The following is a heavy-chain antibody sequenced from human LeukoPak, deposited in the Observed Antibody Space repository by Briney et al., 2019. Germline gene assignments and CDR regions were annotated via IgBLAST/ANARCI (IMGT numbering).Heavy chain of an antibody. V-gene: IGHV4-4*02. J-gene: IGHJ6*02. CDR1: GGSISSSNW. Sequence: SGTLSLTCAVSGGSISSSNWWSWVRQPPGKGLEWIGEIYHGGSSNYNPSLKSRVTISVDKSENQFSLKLSSVTAADTAVYYCARCDYSGTDVWGQGTTVTVSS. CDR3: ARCDYSGTDV. CDR2: IYHGGSS.